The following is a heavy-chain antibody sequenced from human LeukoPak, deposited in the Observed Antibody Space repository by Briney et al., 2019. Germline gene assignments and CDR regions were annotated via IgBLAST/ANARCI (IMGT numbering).Heavy chain of an antibody. V-gene: IGHV4-39*01. Sequence: SETLSLTCTVSGGSISSSSYYWGWIRQPPGKGLEWIGSIYYSGSTYYNPSLKSRVTISVDTTKNKFSLKLSSVTAADTAVYYCARHGERMATIRQYYFDYWGQGTLVTVSS. D-gene: IGHD5-24*01. CDR2: IYYSGST. CDR3: ARHGERMATIRQYYFDY. CDR1: GGSISSSSYY. J-gene: IGHJ4*02.